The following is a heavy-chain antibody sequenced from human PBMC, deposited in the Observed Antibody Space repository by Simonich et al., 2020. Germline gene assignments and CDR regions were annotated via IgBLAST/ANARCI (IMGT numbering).Heavy chain of an antibody. Sequence: QVQLVQSGAEVKKPGASVKVSCKASGYTFTSYGISWVRQAPGQGLEWLGRISPNNGNTNYARKPQGRVTMTTDTSTSTAYMELRSLRSDDTAVYYCARSTTGTTAFDIWGQGTMVTVSS. V-gene: IGHV1-18*01. CDR1: GYTFTSYG. CDR2: ISPNNGNT. CDR3: ARSTTGTTAFDI. D-gene: IGHD1-1*01. J-gene: IGHJ3*02.